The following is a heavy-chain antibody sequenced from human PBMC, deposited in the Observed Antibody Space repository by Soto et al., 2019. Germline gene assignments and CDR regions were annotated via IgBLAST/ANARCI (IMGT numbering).Heavy chain of an antibody. CDR2: ISGRAEIT. V-gene: IGHV3-23*01. Sequence: EVQLLESGGGLVQPGGSLRLSCAASGFTFSSYAMNWVRQAPGKGLEWVSSISGRAEITYYADSVKGRFTIFRDNSKNTLYLQMNRLRAEDTAVYYCAKDNGVVLSENQDNWFDPWGQGTLVTVST. CDR3: AKDNGVVLSENQDNWFDP. J-gene: IGHJ5*02. CDR1: GFTFSSYA. D-gene: IGHD3-3*01.